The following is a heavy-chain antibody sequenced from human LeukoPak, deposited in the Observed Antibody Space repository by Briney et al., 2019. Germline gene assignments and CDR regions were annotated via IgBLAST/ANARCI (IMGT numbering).Heavy chain of an antibody. CDR2: ILYDGSNK. Sequence: GGSLRLSCAASGFTFSSYGRHWVRQAPGKGLEWVAVILYDGSNKYYADSVKGRFTISRDNSKNTLYLQMNSLRAQDTAVYYRAKDGYCSGVSCYLYMDVWGKGTTVTVSS. CDR1: GFTFSSYG. V-gene: IGHV3-33*06. J-gene: IGHJ6*03. D-gene: IGHD2-15*01. CDR3: AKDGYCSGVSCYLYMDV.